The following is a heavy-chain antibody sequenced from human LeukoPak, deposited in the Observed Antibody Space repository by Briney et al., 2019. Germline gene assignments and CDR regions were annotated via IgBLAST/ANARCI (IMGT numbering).Heavy chain of an antibody. Sequence: GESLKISCKGSGYSFTSYWIGWVRQMPGKGLEWMGIIYPGDSDTRYSPSFQGQVTISADKSISTAYLQWSSLKASDTAMYYCARRGWVTTMGGKDAFDIWGQGTMVTVSS. CDR3: ARRGWVTTMGGKDAFDI. V-gene: IGHV5-51*01. CDR1: GYSFTSYW. D-gene: IGHD4-23*01. CDR2: IYPGDSDT. J-gene: IGHJ3*02.